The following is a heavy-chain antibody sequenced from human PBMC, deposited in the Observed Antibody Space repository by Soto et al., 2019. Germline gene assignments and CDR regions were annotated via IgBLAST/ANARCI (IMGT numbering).Heavy chain of an antibody. CDR1: GFSLSNARMG. D-gene: IGHD3-16*01. V-gene: IGHV2-26*01. Sequence: QVTLKESGPVLVKPTETLTLTCTVSGFSLSNARMGVSWIRQPPGKALEWLAHIFSNDEKSYSKSLKSRLTIPEDTSNGHVGMSRPGVDPVDTATYYCARLLTGYAYVWGSSNDAFDIWGQGTIVTVSS. CDR3: ARLLTGYAYVWGSSNDAFDI. J-gene: IGHJ3*02. CDR2: IFSNDEK.